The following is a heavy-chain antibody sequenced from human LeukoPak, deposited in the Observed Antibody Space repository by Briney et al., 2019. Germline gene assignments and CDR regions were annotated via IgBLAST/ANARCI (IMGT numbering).Heavy chain of an antibody. V-gene: IGHV4-39*01. CDR2: IYYSGST. J-gene: IGHJ4*02. Sequence: SETLSLTCTVSGGSISSSSYYWGWIRQPPGKGLEWIGSIYYSGSTYYNPSLKSRVTISVDTSKNQFSLKLSSVTAADTAVYYCARHSPSYYYDSSGSKDLDYWGQGTLVTVSS. CDR3: ARHSPSYYYDSSGSKDLDY. CDR1: GGSISSSSYY. D-gene: IGHD3-22*01.